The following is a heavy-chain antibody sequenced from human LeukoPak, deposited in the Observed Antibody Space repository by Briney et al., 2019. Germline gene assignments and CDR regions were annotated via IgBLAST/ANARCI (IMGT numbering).Heavy chain of an antibody. CDR3: ARGNGHENDY. CDR1: GFTFSSYG. D-gene: IGHD2-8*01. J-gene: IGHJ4*02. V-gene: IGHV3-NL1*01. Sequence: GRSLRLSCAASGFTFSSYGMHWVRQAPGRGLEWVSVIYSGGTTYYADSVKGRFTISRDNSKNTLYLQMNSLRAEDTAVYYCARGNGHENDYWGQGTLVTVSS. CDR2: IYSGGTT.